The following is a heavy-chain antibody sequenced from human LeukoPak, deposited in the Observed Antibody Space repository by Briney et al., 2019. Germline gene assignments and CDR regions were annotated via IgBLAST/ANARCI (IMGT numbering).Heavy chain of an antibody. CDR3: AREDQPHGTFDY. J-gene: IGHJ4*03. CDR2: IKQDGSEK. Sequence: GGSETLLCAASGFTFSNYWMTWVRQAPGKGLEWVANIKQDGSEKYFVDSGDDRLTISRDNAKNSLYLQMNSLRAEDTALYYCAREDQPHGTFDYWGQGTMVTVSS. D-gene: IGHD2-2*01. V-gene: IGHV3-7*05. CDR1: GFTFSNYW.